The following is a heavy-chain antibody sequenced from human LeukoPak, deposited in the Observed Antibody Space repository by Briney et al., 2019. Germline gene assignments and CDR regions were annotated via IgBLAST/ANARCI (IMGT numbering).Heavy chain of an antibody. V-gene: IGHV1-69*05. CDR2: IIPIFGTA. CDR3: AVSLGQGVVVVPAADVLDY. CDR1: GGTFSSYA. Sequence: SVKVSCKASGGTFSSYAISWVRQAPGQGLEWMGGIIPIFGTANYAQKFQGRVTITTDESTSTAYMELSSLRSEDTAVYYCAVSLGQGVVVVPAADVLDYWGQGTLVTVSP. J-gene: IGHJ4*02. D-gene: IGHD2-2*01.